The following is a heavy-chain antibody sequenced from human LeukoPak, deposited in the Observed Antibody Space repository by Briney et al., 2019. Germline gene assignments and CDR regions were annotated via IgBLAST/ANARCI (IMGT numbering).Heavy chain of an antibody. D-gene: IGHD2-15*01. V-gene: IGHV3-23*01. Sequence: GGSLRLSCAASGFTFSSFAMSWVRQAPGKGLEWVSTISGTGSSTYYADSVKGRFTISRDNSKNTLYLQMNSLRAEDTAVYYCAKELGIVVVASGYWGQGTLVTVSS. J-gene: IGHJ4*02. CDR3: AKELGIVVVASGY. CDR1: GFTFSSFA. CDR2: ISGTGSST.